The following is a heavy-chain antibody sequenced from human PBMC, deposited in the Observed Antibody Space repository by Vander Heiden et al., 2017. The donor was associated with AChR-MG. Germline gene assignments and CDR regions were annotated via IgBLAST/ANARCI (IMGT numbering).Heavy chain of an antibody. D-gene: IGHD4-17*01. J-gene: IGHJ3*02. CDR2: VTSSGGNP. CDR1: RFTFSPYT. V-gene: IGHV3-23*01. CDR3: AKDYSDYLGASDI. Sequence: EVRLLEHGGGLVQPGGSLRLSGAGSRFTFSPYTMTWVRQAPGKGLEWGSTVTSSGGNPNYADSMKGRFTISRDNSKNTLFLQMNSLRADDTAVYYCAKDYSDYLGASDIWGQGAMVTVSS.